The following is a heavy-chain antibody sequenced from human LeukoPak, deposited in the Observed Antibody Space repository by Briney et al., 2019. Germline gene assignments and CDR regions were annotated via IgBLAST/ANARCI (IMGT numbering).Heavy chain of an antibody. CDR2: ISGSGGST. CDR3: AKGGHYSFFDY. J-gene: IGHJ4*02. Sequence: GGSLRLSCAASGFTFSSYAMSWVRQAPGKGLEWVSAISGSGGSTYYADSVKGRFTISRDNSKNTHYLQMSSLRAEDTGIYYCAKGGHYSFFDYWGQGTLVTVSS. D-gene: IGHD4-11*01. CDR1: GFTFSSYA. V-gene: IGHV3-23*01.